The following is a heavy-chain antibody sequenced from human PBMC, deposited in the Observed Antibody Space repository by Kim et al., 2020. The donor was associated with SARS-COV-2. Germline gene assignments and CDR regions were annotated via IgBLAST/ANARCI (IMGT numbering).Heavy chain of an antibody. CDR3: ATVDSSGYYQEYYFDY. CDR2: FDPEDGET. J-gene: IGHJ4*02. D-gene: IGHD3-22*01. CDR1: GYTLTELS. Sequence: ASVKVSCKVSGYTLTELSMHWVRQAPGKGLEWMGGFDPEDGETIYAQKFQGRVTMTEDTSTDTAYMELSSLRSEDTAVYYCATVDSSGYYQEYYFDYWGQGTLVTVSS. V-gene: IGHV1-24*01.